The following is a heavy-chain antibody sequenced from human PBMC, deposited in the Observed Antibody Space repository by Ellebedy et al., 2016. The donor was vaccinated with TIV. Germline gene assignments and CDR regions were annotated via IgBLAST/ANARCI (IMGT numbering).Heavy chain of an antibody. CDR3: TTDDLGSGRGGWGDY. V-gene: IGHV3-15*07. CDR2: IKIKTFDGAT. Sequence: GESLKISCAASGFTFSNVWMNWVRRAPGKGPEWVGRIKIKTFDGATEYAAPVKGRFTISRDDSKNTLYLQMDSLNTEDTAVYYCTTDDLGSGRGGWGDYWGKGTLVTVSS. CDR1: GFTFSNVW. D-gene: IGHD3-10*01. J-gene: IGHJ4*02.